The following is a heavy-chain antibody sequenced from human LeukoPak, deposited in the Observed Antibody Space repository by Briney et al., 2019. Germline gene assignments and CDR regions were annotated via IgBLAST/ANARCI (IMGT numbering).Heavy chain of an antibody. CDR1: GYSFTSYW. CDR2: IYPGDSDT. V-gene: IGHV5-51*01. D-gene: IGHD6-13*01. J-gene: IGHJ4*02. Sequence: GGSLRLSCKGSGYSFTSYWIGWVRQMPGKGLEWMGTIYPGDSDTRYSPSFQGQATISVDKSISTAYLQWSSLKASDTAMYYCARGVGSSWYTSADYWGQGTLVTVSS. CDR3: ARGVGSSWYTSADY.